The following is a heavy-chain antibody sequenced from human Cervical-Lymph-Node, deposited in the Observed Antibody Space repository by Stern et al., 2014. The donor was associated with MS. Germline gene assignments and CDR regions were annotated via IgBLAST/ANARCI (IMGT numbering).Heavy chain of an antibody. CDR2: ISGSGGST. J-gene: IGHJ4*02. CDR3: AKDGAAGMIVVVTPLGY. CDR1: GFTFSSYA. Sequence: EVQLVESGGGLVQPGGSLRLSCAASGFTFSSYAMSWVRQAPGKGLEWVSAISGSGGSTYYADSVKGRFTISRDNSKNTLYLQMNSLRAEDTAVYYCAKDGAAGMIVVVTPLGYWGQGTLVTVSS. V-gene: IGHV3-23*04. D-gene: IGHD3-22*01.